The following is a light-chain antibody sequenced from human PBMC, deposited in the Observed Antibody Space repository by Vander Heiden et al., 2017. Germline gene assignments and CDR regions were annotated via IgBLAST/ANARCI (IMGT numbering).Light chain of an antibody. CDR3: SSYAGNDNLI. CDR1: SGDIGAYTS. CDR2: TVT. Sequence: QSALTRPPSASGSPGQSVTISCTGTSGDIGAYTSVSWYQQKPGKALKLLIFTVTKRPSGVPDRFSGSKSGNTASLTVSGLQAEDEADYYCSSYAGNDNLIFGGGTKLTVL. J-gene: IGLJ2*01. V-gene: IGLV2-8*01.